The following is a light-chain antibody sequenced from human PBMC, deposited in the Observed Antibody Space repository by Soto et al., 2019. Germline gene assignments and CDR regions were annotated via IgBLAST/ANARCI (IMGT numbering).Light chain of an antibody. CDR2: AAS. CDR3: QQYYSYPLMYS. J-gene: IGKJ2*01. CDR1: QGISSY. Sequence: AIRMTQSPSSFSASTGDRVTITCRASQGISSYLAWYQQKPGKAPKLLIYAASTLQSGVPSRFSGSGSGTYSTLTISCLQSEDFATYYCQQYYSYPLMYSFGQGTKLEIK. V-gene: IGKV1-8*01.